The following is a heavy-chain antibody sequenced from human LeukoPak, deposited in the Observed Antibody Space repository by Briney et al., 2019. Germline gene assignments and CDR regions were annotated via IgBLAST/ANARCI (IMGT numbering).Heavy chain of an antibody. Sequence: SETLSLTCTVSGGSISSYYWSWIRQPPGKGLEWIGYIYYSGSTNYNPSLKGRVTISVDTSKNQFSLKLSSVTAADTAVYYCARGYERSSGRSHYYYMDVWGKGTTVTVSS. V-gene: IGHV4-59*01. J-gene: IGHJ6*03. CDR3: ARGYERSSGRSHYYYMDV. D-gene: IGHD3-22*01. CDR2: IYYSGST. CDR1: GGSISSYY.